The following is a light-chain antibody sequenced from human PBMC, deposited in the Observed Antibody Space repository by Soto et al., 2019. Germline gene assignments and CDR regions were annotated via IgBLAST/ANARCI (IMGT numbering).Light chain of an antibody. V-gene: IGKV1-39*01. CDR1: QNIGNY. CDR3: QQSYNSPTWT. J-gene: IGKJ1*01. CDR2: SVS. Sequence: DIQMTQSPSSLSASVGDRVTITCRASQNIGNYLHWYQQQPGKAPKLLIYSVSNLQTGVPSRFSGRGSGTDFTLTISSLQPEDSSTFYCQQSYNSPTWTFGQGTKVENK.